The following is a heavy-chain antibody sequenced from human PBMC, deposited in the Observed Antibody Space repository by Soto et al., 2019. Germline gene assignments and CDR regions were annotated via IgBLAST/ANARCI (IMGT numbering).Heavy chain of an antibody. CDR2: ISAYNGNT. CDR3: ARVGGSSSWRANDY. Sequence: ASVKVSCKASGYTFTSYGISWVRQAPGQGLEWMGWISAYNGNTNYAQKLQGRVTMTTDTSTSTAYKKLRSLRTNDTAVYYCARVGGSSSWRANDYWGQGTLVTVSS. CDR1: GYTFTSYG. D-gene: IGHD6-13*01. V-gene: IGHV1-18*01. J-gene: IGHJ4*02.